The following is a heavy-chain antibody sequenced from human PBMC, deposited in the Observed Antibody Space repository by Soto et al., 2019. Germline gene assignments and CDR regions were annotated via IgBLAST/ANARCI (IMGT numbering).Heavy chain of an antibody. V-gene: IGHV1-69*01. J-gene: IGHJ4*02. CDR1: GGTFSTYA. CDR2: IIPLFGTA. CDR3: ARPKGTYSSGYYYFDF. D-gene: IGHD6-19*01. Sequence: QVQLEQSGAEVKQPGSSVRVSCKTSGGTFSTYAINWVRQAPGQGLEWMGAIIPLFGTADYSQKFQGRVTITADESTSTAYMELSSLRSDDTAVYFCARPKGTYSSGYYYFDFWGQGTLFTVSS.